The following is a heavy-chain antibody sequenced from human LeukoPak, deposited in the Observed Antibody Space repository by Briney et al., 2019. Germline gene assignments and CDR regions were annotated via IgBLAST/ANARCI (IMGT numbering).Heavy chain of an antibody. D-gene: IGHD6-19*01. Sequence: GGSLRLSCAAFGFTFSSYGMSWVRQAPGKGLEWVSGINWSGDDTGYADSVKGRFTISRDNAKNSLYLQMNSLRAEDTALYYCAREGGIAVADKGLDYWGQGTLVTVSS. CDR3: AREGGIAVADKGLDY. CDR2: INWSGDDT. J-gene: IGHJ4*02. V-gene: IGHV3-20*04. CDR1: GFTFSSYG.